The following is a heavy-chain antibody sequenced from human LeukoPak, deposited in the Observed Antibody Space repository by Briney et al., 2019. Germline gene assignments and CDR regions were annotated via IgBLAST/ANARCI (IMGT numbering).Heavy chain of an antibody. CDR3: ASSRGSYSY. D-gene: IGHD1-26*01. J-gene: IGHJ4*02. CDR1: GGSFSGYY. Sequence: SETLSLTCAVYGGSFSGYYWSWIRQPPGKGLEWIGEINHSGSTNYNPSLKSRVTISVDTSKNQFSLKLSSVTAADTAVYYCASSRGSYSYWGQGTLVTVSS. CDR2: INHSGST. V-gene: IGHV4-34*01.